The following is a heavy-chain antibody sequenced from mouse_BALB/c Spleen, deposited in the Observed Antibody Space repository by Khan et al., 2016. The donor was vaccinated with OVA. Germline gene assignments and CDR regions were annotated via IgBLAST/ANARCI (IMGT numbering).Heavy chain of an antibody. V-gene: IGHV5-4*02. D-gene: IGHD2-13*01. CDR1: GFTFSDYY. Sequence: EVELVESGGGLVKPGGSLKLSCEASGFTFSDYYMYWVRQTPEKRLEWVATISDVGSYIYYLDNVRGRFTISRDNAKNNLYLQMHRQKSEDTAMSYCIRGYYGDPFAYWGHGTLVTVSA. CDR2: ISDVGSYI. CDR3: IRGYYGDPFAY. J-gene: IGHJ3*01.